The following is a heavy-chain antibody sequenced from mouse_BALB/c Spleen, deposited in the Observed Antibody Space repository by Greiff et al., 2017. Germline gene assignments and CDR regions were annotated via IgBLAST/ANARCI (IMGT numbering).Heavy chain of an antibody. Sequence: EVQGVESGAELVKPGASVKLSCTASGFNIKDTYMHWVKQRPEQGLEWIGRIDPANGNTKYDPKFEGKATITADTSSNTAYLQLSSLTSEDTAVYYCAPIYYDYDAWFAYWGQGTLVTVSA. CDR2: IDPANGNT. J-gene: IGHJ3*01. CDR3: APIYYDYDAWFAY. CDR1: GFNIKDTY. V-gene: IGHV14-3*02. D-gene: IGHD2-4*01.